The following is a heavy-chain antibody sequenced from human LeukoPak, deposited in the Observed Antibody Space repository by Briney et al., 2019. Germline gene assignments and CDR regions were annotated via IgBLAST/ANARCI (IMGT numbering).Heavy chain of an antibody. Sequence: PGGSLTLSCAASGFTFSSYGMSWVRQAPGKGLEWVSAISGSGGSTYYADSVKGRFTISRDNSKNSLYLQMNSLRAEDTAVYYCARDFGRWFIDYWGQGTLVTVSS. D-gene: IGHD4-23*01. CDR3: ARDFGRWFIDY. CDR1: GFTFSSYG. V-gene: IGHV3-23*01. J-gene: IGHJ4*02. CDR2: ISGSGGST.